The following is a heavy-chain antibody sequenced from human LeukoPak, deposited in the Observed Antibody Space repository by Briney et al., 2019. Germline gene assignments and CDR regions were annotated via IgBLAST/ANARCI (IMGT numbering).Heavy chain of an antibody. Sequence: ASVKVSCKASGYTFTSYYMHWVRQAPGQGLEWMGIVNPSGGSTSYAQKFQGRVTMTRDMSTSTAYMELSRLRSDDTAVYYCARIPIVNGDYPGGYWGQGTLVTVSS. D-gene: IGHD4-17*01. CDR1: GYTFTSYY. J-gene: IGHJ4*02. V-gene: IGHV1-46*01. CDR3: ARIPIVNGDYPGGY. CDR2: VNPSGGST.